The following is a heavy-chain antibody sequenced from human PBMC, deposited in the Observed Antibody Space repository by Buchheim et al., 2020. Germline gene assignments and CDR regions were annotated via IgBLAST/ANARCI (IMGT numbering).Heavy chain of an antibody. CDR1: GFTFSSYA. CDR2: ISYDGSNK. J-gene: IGHJ6*02. Sequence: QVQLVESGGGVVQSGRSLRLSCAASGFTFSSYAMHWVRQAPGKGLEWVAVISYDGSNKYYADSVKGRFTISRDNSKNTVYLQMNSLRAEDTAVYYCAISSALDVWGQGTT. V-gene: IGHV3-30*03. CDR3: AISSALDV.